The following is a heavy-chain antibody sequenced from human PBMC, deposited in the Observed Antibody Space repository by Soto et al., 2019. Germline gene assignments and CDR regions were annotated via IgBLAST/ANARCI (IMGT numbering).Heavy chain of an antibody. Sequence: QVQLVESGGGVVQPGRSLRLSCAASGFTFPRFGMHWVRQAPGKGLEWVALITYAGSQIYYADAVKGRFTISRDNGDNTLSLQMDNLRTEETATYFCAKGRGEMNWANYYGLDVWVQGTTVTVSS. D-gene: IGHD7-27*01. V-gene: IGHV3-30*18. CDR1: GFTFPRFG. J-gene: IGHJ6*02. CDR2: ITYAGSQI. CDR3: AKGRGEMNWANYYGLDV.